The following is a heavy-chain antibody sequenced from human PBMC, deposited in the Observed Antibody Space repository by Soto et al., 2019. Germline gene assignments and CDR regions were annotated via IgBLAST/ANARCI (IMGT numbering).Heavy chain of an antibody. Sequence: PSETLSLTCTVPGGSISSGGYYWSWIRQPPGKGLEWIGYIYYSGSTNYNPSLKSRVTISVDTSKNQFSLKLSSVTAADTAVYYCARGSGWNDAFDIWGQGTMVTVSS. CDR3: ARGSGWNDAFDI. CDR2: IYYSGST. D-gene: IGHD6-19*01. V-gene: IGHV4-61*08. J-gene: IGHJ3*02. CDR1: GGSISSGGYY.